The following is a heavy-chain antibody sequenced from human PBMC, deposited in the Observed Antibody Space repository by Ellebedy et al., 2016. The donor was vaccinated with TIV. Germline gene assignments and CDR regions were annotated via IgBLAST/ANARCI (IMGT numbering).Heavy chain of an antibody. CDR1: GYTFTSYD. D-gene: IGHD3-16*01. J-gene: IGHJ4*02. V-gene: IGHV1-2*02. CDR3: ARDSYYDYVWGSYHTFDY. CDR2: INPNSGGT. Sequence: ASVKVSXKASGYTFTSYDIKWVRQAPGQGLEWMGWINPNSGGTNYAQKFQGRVTMTRDTSISTAYMELSRLRSDDTAVYYCARDSYYDYVWGSYHTFDYWGQGTLVTVSS.